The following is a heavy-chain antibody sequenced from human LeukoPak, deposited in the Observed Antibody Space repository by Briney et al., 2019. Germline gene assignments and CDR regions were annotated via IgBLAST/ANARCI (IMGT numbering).Heavy chain of an antibody. CDR3: AKDLGHGPFDY. CDR2: ISYDGSNK. V-gene: IGHV3-30*18. D-gene: IGHD3-16*01. J-gene: IGHJ4*02. CDR1: GFTFSSYG. Sequence: GRSLRLSCAASGFTFSSYGMHWVRQAPGKGLEWVAVISYDGSNKYYAGSVKGRFTISRDNSKNTLYLQMNSLRAEDTAVYYCAKDLGHGPFDYWGQGTLVTVSS.